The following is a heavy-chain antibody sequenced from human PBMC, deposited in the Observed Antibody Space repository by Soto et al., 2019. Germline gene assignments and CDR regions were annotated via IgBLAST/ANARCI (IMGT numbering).Heavy chain of an antibody. CDR2: FDPEDGET. V-gene: IGHV1-24*01. CDR3: ATDFGSSPDAFDI. Sequence: ASVKLSCKASGYTLTDLSMHGVRQAPGKGLEWMGGFDPEDGETIYAQKFQGRVTMTEDTSTDTAYMELSSLRSEDTAVYYCATDFGSSPDAFDIWGQGTMVTVSS. J-gene: IGHJ3*02. CDR1: GYTLTDLS. D-gene: IGHD3-10*01.